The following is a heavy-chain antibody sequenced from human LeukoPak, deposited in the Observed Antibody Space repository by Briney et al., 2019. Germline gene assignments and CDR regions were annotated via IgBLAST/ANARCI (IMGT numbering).Heavy chain of an antibody. CDR2: ISSSSSTI. J-gene: IGHJ5*02. Sequence: GGSLRLSCAASGFTFSSYSMNWVRQAPGKGLEWVSYISSSSSTIYYADSVKGRFTISRDNAKNSLYLQMNSLRAEDTAVYYCARPPKPGYYYGSAREFDPWGQGTLVTVSS. D-gene: IGHD3-10*01. V-gene: IGHV3-48*04. CDR1: GFTFSSYS. CDR3: ARPPKPGYYYGSAREFDP.